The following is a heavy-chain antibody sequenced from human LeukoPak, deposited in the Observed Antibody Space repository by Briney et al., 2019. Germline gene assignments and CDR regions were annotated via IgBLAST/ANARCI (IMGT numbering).Heavy chain of an antibody. CDR1: GFTFSSYW. V-gene: IGHV3-7*01. CDR3: ARELIISGTADWFDP. CDR2: IKQDGSEK. J-gene: IGHJ5*02. D-gene: IGHD1-7*01. Sequence: AGGSLRLSCAASGFTFSSYWMSWVRQAPGKGLEWVANIKQDGSEKYYVDSVKGRFTISRDNAKNSLYLQMNSLRAEDTAVYYCARELIISGTADWFDPWGQGTLVTVSS.